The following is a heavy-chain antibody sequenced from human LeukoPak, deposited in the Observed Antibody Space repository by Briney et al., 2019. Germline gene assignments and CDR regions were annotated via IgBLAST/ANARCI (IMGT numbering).Heavy chain of an antibody. V-gene: IGHV3-30-3*01. J-gene: IGHJ3*02. CDR1: GLTFSSYA. D-gene: IGHD3-22*01. CDR2: ISYDGSNK. CDR3: AKDILGYDSSGLRAFDI. Sequence: GGSLRLSCAASGLTFSSYAMHWVRQAPGKGLEWVAVISYDGSNKYYADSVKGRFTISRDNSKNTLYLQMNSLRAEDTAVYYCAKDILGYDSSGLRAFDIWGQGTMVTVSS.